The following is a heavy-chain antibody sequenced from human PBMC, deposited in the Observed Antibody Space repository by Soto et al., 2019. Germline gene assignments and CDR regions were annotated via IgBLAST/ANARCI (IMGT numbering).Heavy chain of an antibody. CDR1: GFTFSSYG. D-gene: IGHD6-19*01. CDR2: IWYDGSNK. Sequence: QVQLVESGGGVVQPGRSLRLSCAASGFTFSSYGMHWVRQAPGKGLEWVAVIWYDGSNKYYADSVKGRFTISRDNSKNSLYLQMNSLRAEDTAVYYCARDLNRGRGWYLGSYCFDYWGQGTMVTVSS. CDR3: ARDLNRGRGWYLGSYCFDY. J-gene: IGHJ4*02. V-gene: IGHV3-33*01.